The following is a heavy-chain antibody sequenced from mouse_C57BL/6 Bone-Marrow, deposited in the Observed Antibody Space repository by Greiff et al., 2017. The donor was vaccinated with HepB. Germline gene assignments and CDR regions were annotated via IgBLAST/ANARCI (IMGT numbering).Heavy chain of an antibody. CDR2: INPYNGGT. Sequence: VQLQQSGPVLVKPGASVKMSCKASGYTFTDYYMNWVKQSHGKSLEWIGVINPYNGGTSYNQKFKGKATLTVDKYSSTAYMELNSLTSEDSAVYYCAREGDYYSNPAWFAYWGQGTLVTVSA. V-gene: IGHV1-19*01. D-gene: IGHD2-5*01. J-gene: IGHJ3*01. CDR1: GYTFTDYY. CDR3: AREGDYYSNPAWFAY.